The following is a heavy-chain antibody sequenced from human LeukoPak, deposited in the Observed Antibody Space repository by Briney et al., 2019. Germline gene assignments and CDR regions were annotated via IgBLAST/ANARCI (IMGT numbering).Heavy chain of an antibody. CDR2: ISSSGSTI. CDR3: ARARYSSGWYSDYYYYMDV. V-gene: IGHV3-11*01. CDR1: GFTFSDYY. D-gene: IGHD6-19*01. Sequence: TGGSLRLSCAASGFTFSDYYMSWIRQAPGKGLEWVSYISSSGSTIYYADSVKGRFTISRDNAKNSLYLQMNSLRAEDTAVYYCARARYSSGWYSDYYYYMDVWGKGTTVTISS. J-gene: IGHJ6*03.